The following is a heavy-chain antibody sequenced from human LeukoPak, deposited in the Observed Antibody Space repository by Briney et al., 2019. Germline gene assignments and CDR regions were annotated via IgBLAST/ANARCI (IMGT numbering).Heavy chain of an antibody. D-gene: IGHD4-17*01. Sequence: PSETLSLTCTVSGGSISSGDYYWSWIRQPPGKGLEWIGYIYYSGSTYYNPSLKSRVTISVDTSKNQFSLKLSSVTAADTAVYYCASLRSLAPYYYYYYGMDVWGQGTTVTVSS. CDR1: GGSISSGDYY. CDR3: ASLRSLAPYYYYYYGMDV. CDR2: IYYSGST. J-gene: IGHJ6*02. V-gene: IGHV4-30-4*01.